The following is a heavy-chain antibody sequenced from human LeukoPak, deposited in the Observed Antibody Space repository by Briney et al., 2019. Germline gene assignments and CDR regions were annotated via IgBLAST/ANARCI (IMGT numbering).Heavy chain of an antibody. CDR3: ARGGGPMYCSGGSCYPDY. CDR2: IYPGDSDT. J-gene: IGHJ4*02. Sequence: GESLKISCKGSGYSFTSYWIGWVRQMPGKGLEWMGIIYPGDSDTTYSPSFQGQVTISADKSISTAYLQWSSLKASDTAMYYCARGGGPMYCSGGSCYPDYWGQGTLVTVSS. CDR1: GYSFTSYW. V-gene: IGHV5-51*01. D-gene: IGHD2-15*01.